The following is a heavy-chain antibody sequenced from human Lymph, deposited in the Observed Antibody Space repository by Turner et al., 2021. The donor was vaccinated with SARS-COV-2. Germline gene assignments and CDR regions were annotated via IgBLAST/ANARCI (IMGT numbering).Heavy chain of an antibody. V-gene: IGHV1-46*01. CDR2: INPSGGST. J-gene: IGHJ6*02. Sequence: QVQLVQSGAAAKKPGASVKVSCKASGYTFTSYYMHWVRQAPGQGLEWMGIINPSGGSTTYAQKFQGRVTMTRDTSTSTVYMELSSLRSEDTAVYYCARDPPIQIWVDYFYYGMDVWGQGTTVTVSS. D-gene: IGHD5-18*01. CDR1: GYTFTSYY. CDR3: ARDPPIQIWVDYFYYGMDV.